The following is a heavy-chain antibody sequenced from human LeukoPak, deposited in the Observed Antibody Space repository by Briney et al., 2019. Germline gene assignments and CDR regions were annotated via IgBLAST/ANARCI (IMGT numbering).Heavy chain of an antibody. V-gene: IGHV4-59*01. D-gene: IGHD6-13*01. CDR1: GGSISSYY. Sequence: PSETLSLTCTVSGGSISSYYWSWIRQPPGKGLEWIGYIHYSGSTNYNPSLKSRVTISVDTSKNQFSLKLSSVTAADTAVYYCAREGGSSWVYNWFDPWGQGTLVTVSS. J-gene: IGHJ5*02. CDR3: AREGGSSWVYNWFDP. CDR2: IHYSGST.